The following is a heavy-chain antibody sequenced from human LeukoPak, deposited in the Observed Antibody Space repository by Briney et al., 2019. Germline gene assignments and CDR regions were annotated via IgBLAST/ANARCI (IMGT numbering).Heavy chain of an antibody. CDR1: GGSFSGYY. J-gene: IGHJ4*02. CDR2: INHSGST. D-gene: IGHD3-3*01. Sequence: SETLSLTCAVYGGSFSGYYWSWIRQPPGKGLEWIGEINHSGSTNYNPSLKSRVTISVDTSKNQLSLKLSSVTAADTAVYYCARAKITIFGVVIIPPYFDYWGQGTLVTVSS. CDR3: ARAKITIFGVVIIPPYFDY. V-gene: IGHV4-34*01.